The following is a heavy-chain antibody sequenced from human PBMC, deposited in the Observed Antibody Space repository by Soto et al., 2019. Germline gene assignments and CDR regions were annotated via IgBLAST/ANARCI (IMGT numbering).Heavy chain of an antibody. CDR3: AKDRWRYYDISERFGFDL. V-gene: IGHV3-23*01. Sequence: PGGSLRLSCAASGFTFSSYAMSWVRQAPGKGLEWVSAISGSGGSTYYADSVKGRFTISRDNSKNTLYLQMNSLRAEDTAVYYCAKDRWRYYDISERFGFDLWGQGTMVTV. CDR2: ISGSGGST. D-gene: IGHD3-22*01. CDR1: GFTFSSYA. J-gene: IGHJ3*01.